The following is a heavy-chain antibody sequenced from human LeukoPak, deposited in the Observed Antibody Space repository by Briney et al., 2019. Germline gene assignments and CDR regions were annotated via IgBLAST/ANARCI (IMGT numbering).Heavy chain of an antibody. CDR3: AGENSSGSHFDL. J-gene: IGHJ2*01. Sequence: SSVKVSCKASRGTFSSYAIRWVGQAPGQGGEWMGGIIPFFGTAEYAQKFQGSVTITADETTRKPYMELSSLRSEDTAVYYCAGENSSGSHFDLWGRGTLVTVSS. CDR1: RGTFSSYA. CDR2: IIPFFGTA. D-gene: IGHD3-22*01. V-gene: IGHV1-69*13.